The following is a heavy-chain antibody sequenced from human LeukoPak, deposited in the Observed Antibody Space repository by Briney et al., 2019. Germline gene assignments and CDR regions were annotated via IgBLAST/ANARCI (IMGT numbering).Heavy chain of an antibody. Sequence: SQTLSLTCTVSGGSISSGDYYWRWIRQPPGKGLEWIGYIYYSGSTYYNPSLKSRVTISVDTSKNQFSLKLNSVTAADTAVYYCAREMYYYGSGSYPNNYDGFDIWGQGTMVTVSS. D-gene: IGHD3-10*01. CDR2: IYYSGST. CDR3: AREMYYYGSGSYPNNYDGFDI. J-gene: IGHJ3*02. CDR1: GGSISSGDYY. V-gene: IGHV4-30-4*08.